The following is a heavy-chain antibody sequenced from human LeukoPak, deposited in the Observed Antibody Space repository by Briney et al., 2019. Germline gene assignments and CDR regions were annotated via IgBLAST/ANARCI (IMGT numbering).Heavy chain of an antibody. J-gene: IGHJ4*02. Sequence: SETLSLTCTVSGGSISSNYWSWIRQPAGKGLEWIGRIYMSERTNYNPSLKSRVTMSVDTSKNQFSLKLSSVTAADTAVYYCARDESYPPMVPWLGSSGLYGRGAFDYWGQGTLVTVSS. V-gene: IGHV4-4*07. CDR1: GGSISSNY. D-gene: IGHD6-19*01. CDR3: ARDESYPPMVPWLGSSGLYGRGAFDY. CDR2: IYMSERT.